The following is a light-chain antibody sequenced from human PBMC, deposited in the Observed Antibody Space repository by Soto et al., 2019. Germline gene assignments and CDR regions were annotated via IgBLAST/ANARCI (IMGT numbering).Light chain of an antibody. Sequence: EIVMTQSPATLSVSPGERATLSCRASQSVSSNLAWYQQKPGQAPRLLIYGASTRAIGIPARFSGSGSGTEFTLTISSLQSEDFAVFYCQQYDNWPITFGQGTRLEIK. CDR2: GAS. CDR1: QSVSSN. J-gene: IGKJ5*01. CDR3: QQYDNWPIT. V-gene: IGKV3-15*01.